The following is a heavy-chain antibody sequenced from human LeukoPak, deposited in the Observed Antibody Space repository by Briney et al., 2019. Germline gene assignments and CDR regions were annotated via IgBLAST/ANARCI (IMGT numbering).Heavy chain of an antibody. CDR1: GFTFSSYS. CDR2: ISSSSSTI. CDR3: AREEVFGGPDYAGNGFDY. V-gene: IGHV3-48*01. D-gene: IGHD4-23*01. J-gene: IGHJ4*02. Sequence: GGALRLSCAVSGFTFSSYSMNWVRQAPGKGLEWVSYISSSSSTIYYADSVKARFTISRDNAQNSLYLPMNSLRAEDTAVYYCAREEVFGGPDYAGNGFDYWGQGTLVTVST.